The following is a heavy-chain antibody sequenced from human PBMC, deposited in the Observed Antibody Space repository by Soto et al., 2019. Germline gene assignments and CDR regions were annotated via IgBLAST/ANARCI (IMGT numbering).Heavy chain of an antibody. CDR2: TIPIFGTA. V-gene: IGHV1-69*01. Sequence: QVQLVQSGAEVKKPGSSVKVSCKASGGTFSSYAISWVRQAPGQALEWMGGTIPIFGTANYAQKFQGRVKITAYEAKSTAYMELRSLRSEVSAVYYCARDLTDREPYFDYWGQGTLVTVSS. CDR1: GGTFSSYA. J-gene: IGHJ4*02. CDR3: ARDLTDREPYFDY. D-gene: IGHD3-16*01.